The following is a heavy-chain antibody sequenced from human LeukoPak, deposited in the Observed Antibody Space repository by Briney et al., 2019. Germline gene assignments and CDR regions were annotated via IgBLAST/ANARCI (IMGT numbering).Heavy chain of an antibody. CDR2: IYYSGST. J-gene: IGHJ6*02. D-gene: IGHD2-8*01. Sequence: PSETLSLTCTVSGGSISSSSYYWGWIRQPPGKGLEWIGSIYYSGSTYYNPSLKSRVTISVDTSKNQFSLKLSSVTAADTAVYYCARHLFCTNGVCYGHYYYGMDVWAKGPRSPSP. CDR1: GGSISSSSYY. V-gene: IGHV4-39*01. CDR3: ARHLFCTNGVCYGHYYYGMDV.